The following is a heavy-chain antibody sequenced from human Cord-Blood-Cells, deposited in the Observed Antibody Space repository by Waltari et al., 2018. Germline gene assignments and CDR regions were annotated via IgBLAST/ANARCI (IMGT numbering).Heavy chain of an antibody. CDR2: IYTSGRT. J-gene: IGHJ6*02. D-gene: IGHD3-22*01. Sequence: QVQLQEPGPGLVTPSATLSPTCTGSGGSISSYYWRWNRQPAGTGLEWTRRIYTSGRTNYNPSLKSRVTRSVDTSKNQFSLKLSSVTAADTAVYYYARDRRYYESSGYYYYYGMDVWGQGTTVTVSS. V-gene: IGHV4-4*07. CDR3: ARDRRYYESSGYYYYYGMDV. CDR1: GGSISSYY.